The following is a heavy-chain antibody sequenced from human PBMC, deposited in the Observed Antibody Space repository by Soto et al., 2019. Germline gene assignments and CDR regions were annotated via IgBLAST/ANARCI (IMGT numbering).Heavy chain of an antibody. Sequence: GESLKISCRGSGYDFNTNWFGWVRQLPGRGLEWVGIMYPGDSDTRYNPSLQGHVTLSVDVTVSTAFLQWRSLETSDAGMYFCARLPRDCNKTSCYYADHWGQGTQVTVSS. V-gene: IGHV5-51*01. CDR1: GYDFNTNW. D-gene: IGHD3-3*01. CDR2: MYPGDSDT. J-gene: IGHJ4*02. CDR3: ARLPRDCNKTSCYYADH.